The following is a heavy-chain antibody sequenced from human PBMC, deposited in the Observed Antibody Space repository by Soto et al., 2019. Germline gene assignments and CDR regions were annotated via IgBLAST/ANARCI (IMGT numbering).Heavy chain of an antibody. CDR1: GGSISSSSYY. V-gene: IGHV4-39*01. Sequence: QLQLQESGPGLVKPSEILSLTCTVSGGSISSSSYYWGWIRQPPGKGLEWIGSIYYSGSTYYTPSLKSRGTISVDTSKNQYSLTLSSVTAADTAVYYCARQGSKTGTYACYIWGQGTMVTVSS. CDR3: ARQGSKTGTYACYI. CDR2: IYYSGST. J-gene: IGHJ3*02. D-gene: IGHD1-1*01.